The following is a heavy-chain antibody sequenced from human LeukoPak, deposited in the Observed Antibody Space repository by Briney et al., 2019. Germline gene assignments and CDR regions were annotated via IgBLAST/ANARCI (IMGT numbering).Heavy chain of an antibody. CDR3: AKVAVAGYYFDY. Sequence: PGGSLRLSCAVSGFTFSNHAMSWVRQAPGKGLEWVSTIGGGGGDRYYADSVKGRFTISRDNSKNTLYLQMNSLRAEDTAVYYCAKVAVAGYYFDYWGQGTLVTVSS. CDR1: GFTFSNHA. D-gene: IGHD6-19*01. V-gene: IGHV3-23*01. CDR2: IGGGGGDR. J-gene: IGHJ4*02.